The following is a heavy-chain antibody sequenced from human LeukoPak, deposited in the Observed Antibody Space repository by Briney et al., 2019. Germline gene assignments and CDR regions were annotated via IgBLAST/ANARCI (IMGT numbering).Heavy chain of an antibody. J-gene: IGHJ6*03. CDR1: GGSISSSSYY. D-gene: IGHD3-3*01. CDR2: IYYSGST. V-gene: IGHV4-39*07. CDR3: ARALWSGYFGYYYYYMDV. Sequence: SETLSLTCTVSGGSISSSSYYWGWIRQPPGKGLGWIGSIYYSGSTYYNPSLKSRVTISVDTSKNQFSLKLSSVTAADTAVYYCARALWSGYFGYYYYYMDVWGKGTTVTVSS.